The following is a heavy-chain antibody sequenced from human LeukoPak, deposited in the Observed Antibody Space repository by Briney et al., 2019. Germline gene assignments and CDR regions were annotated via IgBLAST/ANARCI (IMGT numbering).Heavy chain of an antibody. J-gene: IGHJ3*02. CDR2: INSNGSTT. V-gene: IGHV3-74*01. CDR3: AHYDSSGYHAFDI. CDR1: GFTFSSYW. Sequence: PGGSLRLSCAASGFTFSSYWMHWVRQPPGKGLVWVSRINSNGSTTSYADSAKGRFTISRDNAKNTLYLQMNSLRAEDTAVYYCAHYDSSGYHAFDIWGQGTMVTVSS. D-gene: IGHD3-22*01.